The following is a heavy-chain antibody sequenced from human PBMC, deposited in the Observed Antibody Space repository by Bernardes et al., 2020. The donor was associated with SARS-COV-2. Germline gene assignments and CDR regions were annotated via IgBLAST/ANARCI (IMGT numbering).Heavy chain of an antibody. CDR2: NIGSAESL. D-gene: IGHD1-26*01. V-gene: IGHV3-23*01. CDR3: AKDSKPVGAWGFDY. Sequence: GSPSPSFAASGSIFRTYAMSWFRPAPGKGAEWGSSNIGSAESLFYADSVKGRFTISRDNSKNILYLQMNSLRAEDTAIYFCAKDSKPVGAWGFDYWGQGTGVTVSS. CDR1: GSIFRTYA. J-gene: IGHJ4*02.